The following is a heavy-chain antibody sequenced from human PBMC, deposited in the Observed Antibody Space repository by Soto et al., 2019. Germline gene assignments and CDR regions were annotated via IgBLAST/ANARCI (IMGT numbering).Heavy chain of an antibody. J-gene: IGHJ4*02. Sequence: PSETLSLTCTVSSDSIGRFSWSWIRQAAGKGLEWIGRVYSDGQTKYGPSLRSRLSISVDTSKNQVSLRLASVTAADTAVYFCARDRRFSGSYYGFNYWGQGTLVTVSS. CDR3: ARDRRFSGSYYGFNY. CDR1: SDSIGRFS. D-gene: IGHD1-26*01. V-gene: IGHV4-4*07. CDR2: VYSDGQT.